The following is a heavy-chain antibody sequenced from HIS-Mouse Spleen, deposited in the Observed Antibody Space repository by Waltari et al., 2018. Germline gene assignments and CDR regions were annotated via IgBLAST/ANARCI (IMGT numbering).Heavy chain of an antibody. J-gene: IGHJ2*01. CDR1: GGSISSSSYY. CDR2: IYYSGRT. Sequence: QLQLQESGPGLVKPSETLSLTCTVSGGSISSSSYYWGWIRQPPGKGMEWIGRIYYSGRTYYTPSLKSRVTISLDTSKNQFSLKLSPVTAADTAVYYCAREIPYSSSWYDWYFDLWGRGTLVTVSS. V-gene: IGHV4-39*07. D-gene: IGHD6-13*01. CDR3: AREIPYSSSWYDWYFDL.